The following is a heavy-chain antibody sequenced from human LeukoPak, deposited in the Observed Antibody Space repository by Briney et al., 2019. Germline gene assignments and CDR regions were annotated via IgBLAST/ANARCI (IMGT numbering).Heavy chain of an antibody. Sequence: GGSLRLSCAASGFTFSSYGMHWVRQAPGKGLEWVAVIWYDGSNKYYADSVKGRFTISRDNSKNTLYLQMNSLRAEDTAVYYCAKDQAGSLVSGSYSFDYWGQGTLVTVSS. CDR3: AKDQAGSLVSGSYSFDY. J-gene: IGHJ4*02. V-gene: IGHV3-33*06. CDR1: GFTFSSYG. D-gene: IGHD3-10*01. CDR2: IWYDGSNK.